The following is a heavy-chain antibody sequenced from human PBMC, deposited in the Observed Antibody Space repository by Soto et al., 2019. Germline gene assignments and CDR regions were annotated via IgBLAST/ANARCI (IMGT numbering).Heavy chain of an antibody. Sequence: QVQLVQSGAEVKKPGASVKVSCKASGYTFTSYGISWVRQAPGQGLEWMGWISAYNGNTNYAQKLQGRVTMTTDPSTSSAYMELRSLRSDDTAVYYCARERYYYDSSGSGAYYFDYWGQGTLVTVSS. V-gene: IGHV1-18*01. J-gene: IGHJ4*02. CDR1: GYTFTSYG. CDR3: ARERYYYDSSGSGAYYFDY. CDR2: ISAYNGNT. D-gene: IGHD3-22*01.